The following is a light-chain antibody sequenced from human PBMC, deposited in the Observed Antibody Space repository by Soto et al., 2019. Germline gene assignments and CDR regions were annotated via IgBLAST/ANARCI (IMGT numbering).Light chain of an antibody. CDR3: QQYNNWPPIT. V-gene: IGKV3-15*01. J-gene: IGKJ5*01. Sequence: EVVLTQSPGTLSLSPGERATLSCRASQSVRSNLAWYQQKLGQAPRLLIYGASTRATGIPARFSGSGSGTEFTLTISSLQSEDFALYYCQQYNNWPPITFGQGTRLEIK. CDR2: GAS. CDR1: QSVRSN.